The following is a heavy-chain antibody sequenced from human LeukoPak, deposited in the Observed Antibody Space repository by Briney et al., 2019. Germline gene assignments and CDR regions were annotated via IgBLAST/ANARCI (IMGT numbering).Heavy chain of an antibody. Sequence: ASVKVSCKVSGYTLTELSMHWVRQAPGKGLEWMGGFDPEDGETIYAQKFQGRVTMTRDTSISTAYMELSSLRSDDTAVYYCARSKLVGQQLGDWFDPWGQGTLVTVSS. CDR3: ARSKLVGQQLGDWFDP. CDR1: GYTLTELS. V-gene: IGHV1-24*01. J-gene: IGHJ5*02. CDR2: FDPEDGET. D-gene: IGHD2-15*01.